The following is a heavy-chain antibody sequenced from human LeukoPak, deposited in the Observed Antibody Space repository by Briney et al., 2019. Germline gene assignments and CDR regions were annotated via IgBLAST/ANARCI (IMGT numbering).Heavy chain of an antibody. J-gene: IGHJ4*02. Sequence: SETLSLTCTVSGGSISSYYWSWIRQPAGKGLEWIGRIYTSGSTNYNPSLKGRVTMSVDTSKNQFSLKLSSVTAADTAVYYCARVHYGGNAHWFDYWGQGTLVTVSS. D-gene: IGHD4-23*01. CDR1: GGSISSYY. V-gene: IGHV4-4*07. CDR3: ARVHYGGNAHWFDY. CDR2: IYTSGST.